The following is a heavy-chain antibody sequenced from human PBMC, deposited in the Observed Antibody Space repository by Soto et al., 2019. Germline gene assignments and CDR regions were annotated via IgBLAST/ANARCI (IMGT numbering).Heavy chain of an antibody. Sequence: GGSLRLSCAASGFTFSSYAMSWVRQAPGKGREWVSAISGSGGSTYYADSVKGRFTISRDNSKNTLYLQMNSLSADDTAVYYCALASISMIVVARRGEYYFYYWGQGTLVTVSS. V-gene: IGHV3-23*01. J-gene: IGHJ4*02. D-gene: IGHD3-22*01. CDR3: ALASISMIVVARRGEYYFYY. CDR1: GFTFSSYA. CDR2: ISGSGGST.